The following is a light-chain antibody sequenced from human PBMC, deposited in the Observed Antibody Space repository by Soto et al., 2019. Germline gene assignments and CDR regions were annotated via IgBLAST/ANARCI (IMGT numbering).Light chain of an antibody. J-gene: IGKJ5*01. Sequence: DIQMTQSPSSLSASVGDRVTITCRASPSIGTYLNWYQHKVGKAPKLLIYAASSLQGGVPSRFSGSGSGTEFTLNINSLQPEDFATYFCQQSYVIPITFGQGTRLEIK. CDR3: QQSYVIPIT. V-gene: IGKV1-39*01. CDR2: AAS. CDR1: PSIGTY.